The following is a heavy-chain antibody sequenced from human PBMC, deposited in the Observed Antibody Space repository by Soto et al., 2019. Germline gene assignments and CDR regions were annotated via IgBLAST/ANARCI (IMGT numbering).Heavy chain of an antibody. CDR3: AREHISGLSGNNWFDP. CDR1: GGFTSSYY. J-gene: IGHJ5*02. D-gene: IGHD1-26*01. V-gene: IGHV4-4*07. Sequence: QVQLQESGPGLVNPSETLSLTCIVSGGFTSSYYWSWIRQPAGKGLEWIGRIQTNGNSNYTPSLKSRLSLSVDTSKNQFSLKLTSVTAADAAVYFCAREHISGLSGNNWFDPWGQGALVIVSS. CDR2: IQTNGNS.